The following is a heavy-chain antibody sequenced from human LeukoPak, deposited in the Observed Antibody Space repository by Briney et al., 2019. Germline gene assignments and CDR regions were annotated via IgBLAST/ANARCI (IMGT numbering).Heavy chain of an antibody. D-gene: IGHD6-13*01. CDR2: IYYSGST. CDR1: GGSISSGGYY. J-gene: IGHJ4*02. CDR3: ARVTAAAGTKIFDY. V-gene: IGHV4-31*03. Sequence: SETLSLTCTVSGGSISSGGYYWSWIRPHPGKGLEWIGYIYYSGSTYYNPSLKSRVTISVDTSKNQFSLKLSSVTAADTAVYYCARVTAAAGTKIFDYWGQGTLVTVSS.